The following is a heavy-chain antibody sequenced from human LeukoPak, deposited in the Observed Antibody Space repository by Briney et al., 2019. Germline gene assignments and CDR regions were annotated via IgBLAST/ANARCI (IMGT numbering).Heavy chain of an antibody. CDR2: INPNGGGT. CDR1: GYTFTGYY. Sequence: ASVKVSCKASGYTFTGYYMHWVRQAPGQGLEWMGWINPNGGGTNYAQKFQGRVTMTRDTSISTAYMELSRLRSDDTAVYYCARGYGDSRDFDYWGQGTLVTVSS. CDR3: ARGYGDSRDFDY. J-gene: IGHJ4*02. D-gene: IGHD4-17*01. V-gene: IGHV1-2*02.